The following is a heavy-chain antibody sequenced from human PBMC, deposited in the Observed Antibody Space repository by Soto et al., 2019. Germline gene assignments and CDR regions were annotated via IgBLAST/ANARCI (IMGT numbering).Heavy chain of an antibody. D-gene: IGHD1-26*01. Sequence: EVHLVESGGGLVPTGGSLRLSWAIFESPGSRDWMNLGRQAPGKGLEWGAHINQGGREKYYVDPVKGRFTISRDNAKKSLYLQMNSLRPADTAMYYCSGGVGDAFWGQGTLVTVSS. J-gene: IGHJ4*02. V-gene: IGHV3-7*04. CDR2: INQGGREK. CDR3: SGGVGDAF. CDR1: ESPGSRDW.